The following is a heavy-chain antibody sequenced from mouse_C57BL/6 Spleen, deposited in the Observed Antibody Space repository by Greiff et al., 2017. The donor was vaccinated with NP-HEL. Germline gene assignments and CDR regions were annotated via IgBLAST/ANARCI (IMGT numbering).Heavy chain of an antibody. V-gene: IGHV1-63*01. CDR2: IYPGGGYT. CDR1: GYTFTNYW. CDR3: ARCDYGYAMDY. J-gene: IGHJ4*01. D-gene: IGHD2-4*01. Sequence: QVHVKQSGAELVRPGTSVKMSCKASGYTFTNYWIGWAKQRPGHGLEWIGDIYPGGGYTNYNEKFKGKATLTADKSSSTAYMQFSSLTSEDSAIYYCARCDYGYAMDYWGQGTSVTVSS.